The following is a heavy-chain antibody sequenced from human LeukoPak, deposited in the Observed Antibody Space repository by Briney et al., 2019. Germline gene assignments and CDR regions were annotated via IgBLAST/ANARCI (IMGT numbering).Heavy chain of an antibody. J-gene: IGHJ4*02. CDR2: ISYDGSNK. D-gene: IGHD6-6*01. V-gene: IGHV3-30-3*02. CDR3: AKWKYSNSGIDDY. CDR1: GFTFSGYP. Sequence: PGGSLRLSCAASGFTFSGYPIHWVRQASGKGLEWVAFISYDGSNKYYADSVKGRFTISRDNSKNMLYLQMNSLRAEDTAVYYCAKWKYSNSGIDDYWGQGTLVTVSS.